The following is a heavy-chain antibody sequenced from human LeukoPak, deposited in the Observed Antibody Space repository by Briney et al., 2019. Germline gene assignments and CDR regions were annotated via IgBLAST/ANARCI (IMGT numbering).Heavy chain of an antibody. V-gene: IGHV3-23*01. Sequence: GGSLRLSCAASGFTFSSYAMSWVRQAPGKGLEWVSAISGSGGSTYYADSVKGRFTISRDNSKNTLYLQMNSLRAEDTAVYYCARGWLGETTVVTPYNSWGQGTLVTVSS. J-gene: IGHJ5*02. CDR3: ARGWLGETTVVTPYNS. D-gene: IGHD2-21*02. CDR2: ISGSGGST. CDR1: GFTFSSYA.